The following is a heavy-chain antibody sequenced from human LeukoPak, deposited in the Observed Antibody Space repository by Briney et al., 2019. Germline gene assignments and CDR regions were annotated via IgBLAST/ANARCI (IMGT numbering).Heavy chain of an antibody. D-gene: IGHD3-10*01. V-gene: IGHV3-48*03. J-gene: IGHJ4*02. Sequence: QTGGSLRLSXEVSGFSFGAYEMNWVSQAPGKGLEWVSLISHIGSAINYADSVKGRFVISRDNAKNSLFLQMSSLRVEDTATYYCARDHMSFWGQGTLVTVSS. CDR1: GFSFGAYE. CDR3: ARDHMSF. CDR2: ISHIGSAI.